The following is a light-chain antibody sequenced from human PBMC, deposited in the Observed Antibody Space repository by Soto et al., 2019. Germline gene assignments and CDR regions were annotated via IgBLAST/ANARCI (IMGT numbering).Light chain of an antibody. V-gene: IGLV1-44*01. CDR2: SNN. CDR1: SSNIGSNT. Sequence: QSVLTQPPSASGTPGQRVTISCSGSSSNIGSNTVNWYQQLPGTAPKLLIYSNNQRPSGDPDRFSGSKSGTSASLAISGLQSEDKADYYCTAWDDSLNGPVFGGGTKLTVL. CDR3: TAWDDSLNGPV. J-gene: IGLJ2*01.